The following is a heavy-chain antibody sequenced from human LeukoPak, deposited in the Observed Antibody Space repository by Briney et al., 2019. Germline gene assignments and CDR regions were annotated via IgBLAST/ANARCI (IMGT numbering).Heavy chain of an antibody. CDR2: MYYSGAT. V-gene: IGHV4-39*02. CDR1: GGSISGSPYY. Sequence: SETLSLTCTVSGGSISGSPYYWGWIRQSPGTGLEWIASMYYSGATYYKPSLKSRVTISVDTSKNQFSLKVTSVTAADTALYYCARDLGGSGSGFDYWGQGTLVTVSS. CDR3: ARDLGGSGSGFDY. D-gene: IGHD3-10*01. J-gene: IGHJ4*02.